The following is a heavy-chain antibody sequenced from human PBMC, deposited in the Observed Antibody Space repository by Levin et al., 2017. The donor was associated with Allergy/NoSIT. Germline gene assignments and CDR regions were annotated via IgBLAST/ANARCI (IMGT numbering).Heavy chain of an antibody. D-gene: IGHD3-16*01. CDR2: IYSSGSP. V-gene: IGHV4-61*02. CDR1: GGSISSGSDY. CDR3: AKEGAATGGD. Sequence: KSSETLSLTCTVSGGSISSGSDYWSWIRQPAGKGLEWIGRIYSSGSPTYNPSLKSRVTISVDTSKNQFSLRLSTVTAADTAVYYCAKEGAATGGDWGQGTLVTVSS. J-gene: IGHJ4*02.